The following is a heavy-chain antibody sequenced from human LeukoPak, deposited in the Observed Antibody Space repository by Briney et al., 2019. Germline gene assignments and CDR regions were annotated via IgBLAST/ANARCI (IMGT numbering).Heavy chain of an antibody. D-gene: IGHD1-26*01. V-gene: IGHV4-59*12. CDR2: IYYSGST. Sequence: SETLSLTCTVSGGSLTSYYWSWIRQPPGKGLEWIGYIYYSGSTNYNPSLKSRVTISVDTSKNQFSLKLTSVTAADTAVYYCARALVWELQMGNWFDPWGQGTLVTVSS. J-gene: IGHJ5*02. CDR1: GGSLTSYY. CDR3: ARALVWELQMGNWFDP.